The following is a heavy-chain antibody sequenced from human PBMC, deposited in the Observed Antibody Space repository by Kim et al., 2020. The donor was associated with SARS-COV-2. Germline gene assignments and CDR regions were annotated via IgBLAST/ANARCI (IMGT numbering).Heavy chain of an antibody. D-gene: IGHD3-10*01. CDR3: ARRLRGAGYYYGSGSYFDY. J-gene: IGHJ4*02. CDR2: INHSGST. V-gene: IGHV4-34*01. Sequence: SETLSLTCAVYGGSFSGYYWSWIRQPPGKGLEWIGEINHSGSTNYNPSLKSRVTISVDTSKNQFSLKLSSVTAADTAVYYCARRLRGAGYYYGSGSYFDYWGQGTLVTVSS. CDR1: GGSFSGYY.